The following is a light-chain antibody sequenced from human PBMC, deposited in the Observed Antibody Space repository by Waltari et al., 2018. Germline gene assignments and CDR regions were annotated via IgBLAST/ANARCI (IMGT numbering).Light chain of an antibody. CDR2: SIH. J-gene: IGLJ2*01. V-gene: IGLV7-43*01. CDR1: TGAVTRGFY. Sequence: QTVVTQEPSVTVSPGGTVTLTCASSTGAVTRGFYPNWFQQKPGQAHRALMYSIHPRHSWTPARFSGSLLGGKAALTLSGVQPEDEAVYYCLLYYGALDWIFGGGTNLTVL. CDR3: LLYYGALDWI.